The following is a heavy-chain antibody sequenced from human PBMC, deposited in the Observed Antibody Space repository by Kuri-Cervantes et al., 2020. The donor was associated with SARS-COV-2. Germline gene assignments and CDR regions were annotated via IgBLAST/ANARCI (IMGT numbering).Heavy chain of an antibody. J-gene: IGHJ3*02. V-gene: IGHV1-2*02. Sequence: ASVKVSCKASGYTFTGYYMHWVRQAPGQGLEWMGWINPNGGGTNYAQKFQGRVTMTRDTSISTAYMELSRLRSDDTAVYYCAREDSGAVNFWSGSRAFDIWGQGTMVTVSS. CDR3: AREDSGAVNFWSGSRAFDI. CDR2: INPNGGGT. D-gene: IGHD3-3*01. CDR1: GYTFTGYY.